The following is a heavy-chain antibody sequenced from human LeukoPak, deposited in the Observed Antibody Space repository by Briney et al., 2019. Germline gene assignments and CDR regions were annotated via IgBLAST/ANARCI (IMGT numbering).Heavy chain of an antibody. CDR1: GYTFTSNG. Sequence: ATVKVSCKASGYTFTSNGIMWVRQAPGQGLEWMGWISVYNGNTKYAQKLQGRVTMTADTSTSTAYMELRSLKFDDTAVYYCARKDSWSGYADYWGQGTLVSVSS. CDR3: ARKDSWSGYADY. CDR2: ISVYNGNT. D-gene: IGHD3-3*01. V-gene: IGHV1-18*01. J-gene: IGHJ4*02.